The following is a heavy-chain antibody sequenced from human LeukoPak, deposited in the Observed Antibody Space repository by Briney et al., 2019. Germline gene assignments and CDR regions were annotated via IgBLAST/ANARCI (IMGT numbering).Heavy chain of an antibody. CDR3: ARPTWTNYMDV. Sequence: GGSLRLSCAASGFTLSSSEMNWVRQAPGKGLEWVSYISRSGSTIFYADSVKGRFTISRDNAKNSVSLQMNSLRAEDTAVYFCARPTWTNYMDVWGKGTAVTISS. CDR1: GFTLSSSE. V-gene: IGHV3-48*03. J-gene: IGHJ6*03. CDR2: ISRSGSTI. D-gene: IGHD3/OR15-3a*01.